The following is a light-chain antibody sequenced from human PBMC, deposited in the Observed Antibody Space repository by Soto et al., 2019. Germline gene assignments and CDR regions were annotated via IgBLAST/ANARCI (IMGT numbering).Light chain of an antibody. J-gene: IGKJ4*01. Sequence: DLQMTQSPSSLSASVGDRVTITCQASQDIRNYLNWYQQKPGKAPKLLIYDASNLETGVPSRFSGSGSGTDFTFTISSLQPEDIATYYCQQYDNLPLTFGGGTKMEIK. CDR3: QQYDNLPLT. CDR2: DAS. V-gene: IGKV1-33*01. CDR1: QDIRNY.